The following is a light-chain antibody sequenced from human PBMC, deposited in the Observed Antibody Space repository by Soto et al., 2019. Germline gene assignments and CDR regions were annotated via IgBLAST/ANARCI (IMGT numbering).Light chain of an antibody. CDR2: EVS. Sequence: QSALTQPASVSGSPGQSITISCTGTSSDVGGYNYVSWYQQHPGKAPKLMIYEVSNRPLGVSNRFSGSKSVNTASLTISGLQAEDEAQYYCTSYSSTSTLVFGGGRKLTDL. J-gene: IGLJ2*01. CDR3: TSYSSTSTLV. V-gene: IGLV2-14*01. CDR1: SSDVGGYNY.